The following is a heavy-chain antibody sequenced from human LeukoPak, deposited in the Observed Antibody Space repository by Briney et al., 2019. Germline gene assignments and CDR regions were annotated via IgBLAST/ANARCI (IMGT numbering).Heavy chain of an antibody. V-gene: IGHV4-4*07. Sequence: PSETLSLTCTVSGGSISSYYWSWIRQPAGKGLEWIGRIYTSGSTNYNPSLMSRVTISVDTSKNQFSLKLSSVTAADTAVYYCARTPKYYGDYYGMDVWGQGTTVTVSS. J-gene: IGHJ6*02. CDR1: GGSISSYY. CDR2: IYTSGST. D-gene: IGHD4-17*01. CDR3: ARTPKYYGDYYGMDV.